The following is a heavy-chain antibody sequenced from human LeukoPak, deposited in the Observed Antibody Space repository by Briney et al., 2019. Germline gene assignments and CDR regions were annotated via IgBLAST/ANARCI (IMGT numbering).Heavy chain of an antibody. CDR2: IGRSGTTI. J-gene: IGHJ4*02. D-gene: IGHD3-9*01. Sequence: GGSLRLSCAASGFTFSDYYMSWIRQAPGKGLEWVSYIGRSGTTIHYADSVKGRFTSSWDNAKKSLYLQMNSLRAEDTAVYYCARSGKIYFAWLLDYWGQGTLVTVSS. CDR1: GFTFSDYY. CDR3: ARSGKIYFAWLLDY. V-gene: IGHV3-11*04.